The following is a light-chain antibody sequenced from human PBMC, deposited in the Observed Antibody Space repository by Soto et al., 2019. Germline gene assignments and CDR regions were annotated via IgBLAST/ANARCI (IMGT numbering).Light chain of an antibody. CDR2: GAS. J-gene: IGKJ1*01. V-gene: IGKV3-15*01. CDR3: QQYNTWPS. Sequence: ESGMKQSLPTLSVYAGGRATVSCRASQSVSSNLAWYQQKPGQAPRLLIYGASTRATGIPARFSGSGSGTEFTLPISRLQSEDFAVYYCQQYNTWPSFGQGTKVDIK. CDR1: QSVSSN.